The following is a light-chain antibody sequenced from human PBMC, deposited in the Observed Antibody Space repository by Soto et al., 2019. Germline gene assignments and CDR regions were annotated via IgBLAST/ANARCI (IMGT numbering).Light chain of an antibody. CDR3: QSYDSSLSGWV. CDR1: SSNIGAGYD. J-gene: IGLJ3*02. CDR2: GNN. Sequence: QSVLTQPPSVSGAPGQRVTISCTGSSSNIGAGYDVHWYQQLPGTAPKLLIYGNNNRPSGVPDRFSGSKSGTSASLAITGLKAEDEADYDCQSYDSSLSGWVFGGGTKLTAL. V-gene: IGLV1-40*01.